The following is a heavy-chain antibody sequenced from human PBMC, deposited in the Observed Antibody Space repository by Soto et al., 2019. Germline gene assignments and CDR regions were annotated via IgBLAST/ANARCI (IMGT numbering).Heavy chain of an antibody. V-gene: IGHV1-2*02. CDR2: INPNSGGT. J-gene: IGHJ4*02. CDR3: AKDWRASAAAGTKILDY. D-gene: IGHD6-13*01. CDR1: GYTFTGYY. Sequence: ASVKVSCKASGYTFTGYYMHWVRQAPGQGLEWMGWINPNSGGTNYAQKFQGRVTMTRDTSISTAYMELSRLRSDDTAVYYCAKDWRASAAAGTKILDYWGQGTLVTVSS.